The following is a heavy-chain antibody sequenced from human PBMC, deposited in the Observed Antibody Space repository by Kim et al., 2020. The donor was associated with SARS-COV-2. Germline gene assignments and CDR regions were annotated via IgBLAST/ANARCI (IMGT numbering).Heavy chain of an antibody. V-gene: IGHV1-69*04. CDR2: IIPILGIA. J-gene: IGHJ4*02. Sequence: SVKVSCKASGGTFSSYAISWVRQAPGQGLEWMGRIIPILGIANYAQKFQGRVTITADKSTSTAYMELSSLRSEDTAVYYCARDWSGSSVFFDYWGQGTLVTVSS. D-gene: IGHD1-26*01. CDR1: GGTFSSYA. CDR3: ARDWSGSSVFFDY.